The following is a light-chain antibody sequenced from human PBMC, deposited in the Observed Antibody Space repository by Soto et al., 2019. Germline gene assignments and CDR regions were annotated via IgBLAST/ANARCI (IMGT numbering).Light chain of an antibody. J-gene: IGLJ7*01. CDR3: AAWDDSLSGVM. CDR1: SSNIGSNF. V-gene: IGLV1-47*01. Sequence: QSVLTQSPSASGAPGQRVTISCSGSSSNIGSNFVYWYQQLPGTAPKLLIYRNNQRPSGVPDRFSGSKSGTSASLAISGLRSEDEADYYCAAWDDSLSGVMFGGGTPLNVL. CDR2: RNN.